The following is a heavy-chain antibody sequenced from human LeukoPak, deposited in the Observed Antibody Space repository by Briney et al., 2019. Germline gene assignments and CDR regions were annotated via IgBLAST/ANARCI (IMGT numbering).Heavy chain of an antibody. Sequence: GGSLRLSCTASGFTLTSYEMNWVRLAPGKGLEWISYISRTGNSIYYADSVRGRFTVSRDSAKNSLYLQMNSLRAEDTAVYYCARGSYSSNWYVDYWGQGTLVTVAS. CDR3: ARGSYSSNWYVDY. CDR2: ISRTGNSI. CDR1: GFTLTSYE. V-gene: IGHV3-48*03. J-gene: IGHJ4*02. D-gene: IGHD6-13*01.